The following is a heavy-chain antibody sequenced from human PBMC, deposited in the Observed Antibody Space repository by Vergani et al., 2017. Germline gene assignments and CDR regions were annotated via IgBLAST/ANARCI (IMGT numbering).Heavy chain of an antibody. CDR2: IRYDGSNK. J-gene: IGHJ5*02. D-gene: IGHD2-15*01. V-gene: IGHV3-30*02. CDR3: AKDQIFRGYCSGGSSYRNWFDP. Sequence: QVQLVESGGGVVQPGGSLRLSCAASGFTFSSYGMHWVRQAPGKGLEWVAFIRYDGSNKYYADSVKGRFTISRDNSKNTLYLQMNSLRAEDTAVYYCAKDQIFRGYCSGGSSYRNWFDPWGQGTLVTVSS. CDR1: GFTFSSYG.